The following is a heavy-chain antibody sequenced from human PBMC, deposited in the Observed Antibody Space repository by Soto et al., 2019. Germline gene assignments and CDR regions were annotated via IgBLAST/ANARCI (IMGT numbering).Heavy chain of an antibody. Sequence: SETLSLTCTVSGGSISGYFWSWIRQPPGKGLEWIGSIYNSGSTYYSPSFKSRVTISVDTSKNQFSLKLSSVTAADTAVYYCARHPERIAEIGWFDPWGQGTLVTVSS. V-gene: IGHV4-59*08. CDR3: ARHPERIAEIGWFDP. J-gene: IGHJ5*02. D-gene: IGHD6-13*01. CDR1: GGSISGYF. CDR2: IYNSGST.